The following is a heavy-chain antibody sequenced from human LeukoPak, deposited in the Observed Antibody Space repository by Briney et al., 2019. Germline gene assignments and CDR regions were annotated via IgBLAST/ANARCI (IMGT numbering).Heavy chain of an antibody. CDR2: ISSSGSTL. Sequence: GGALSLSCAASGFTLSSYEMNWLRPAAAKGLAGVSYISSSGSTLSYADSVKGRFTISRDNAKNSLYLQMHSLRAEDTAVYYCVRWYDAFDIWGQGTMVTVSS. CDR3: VRWYDAFDI. J-gene: IGHJ3*02. CDR1: GFTLSSYE. D-gene: IGHD2-15*01. V-gene: IGHV3-48*03.